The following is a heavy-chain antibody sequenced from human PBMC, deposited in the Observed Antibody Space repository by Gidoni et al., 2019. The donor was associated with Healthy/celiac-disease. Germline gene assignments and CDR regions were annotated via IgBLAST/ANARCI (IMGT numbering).Heavy chain of an antibody. V-gene: IGHV3-9*01. Sequence: EVQLVESGGGLVQPGRSLRLSCAASGFTFDDYAMHWVRQAPGKGLEWVSGISWNSGSIGYADSVKGRFTISRDNAKNSLYLQMNSLRAEDTALYYCARARVSNWFDPWGQGTLVTVSS. D-gene: IGHD6-13*01. CDR2: ISWNSGSI. J-gene: IGHJ5*02. CDR1: GFTFDDYA. CDR3: ARARVSNWFDP.